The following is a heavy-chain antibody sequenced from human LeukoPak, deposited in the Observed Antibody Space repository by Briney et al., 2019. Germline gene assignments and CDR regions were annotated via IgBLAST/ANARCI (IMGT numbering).Heavy chain of an antibody. D-gene: IGHD5-18*01. Sequence: GGSLRLSCAASGFTFSTYAMSWVRQAPGKGLEGVSGISGDSGNTYYADSVKGRFTISRDNSKNTVYLQMNSLRAEDTAVYYCAKHTDMVGAYFHYWGLGALVTLSS. CDR2: ISGDSGNT. CDR3: AKHTDMVGAYFHY. CDR1: GFTFSTYA. V-gene: IGHV3-23*01. J-gene: IGHJ4*02.